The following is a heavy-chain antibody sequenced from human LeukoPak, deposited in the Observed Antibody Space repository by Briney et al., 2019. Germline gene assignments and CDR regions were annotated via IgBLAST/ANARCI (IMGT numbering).Heavy chain of an antibody. CDR2: ISSSSSYI. Sequence: GRSLRLSCAASGFTFSSYSMNWVRQAPGKGLEWVSSISSSSSYIYYADSVKGRLTISRDNAKNSLYLQMNSLRAEDTAVYYCARDPVIAALDYWGQGTLVTVSS. V-gene: IGHV3-21*01. CDR3: ARDPVIAALDY. CDR1: GFTFSSYS. J-gene: IGHJ4*02. D-gene: IGHD6-6*01.